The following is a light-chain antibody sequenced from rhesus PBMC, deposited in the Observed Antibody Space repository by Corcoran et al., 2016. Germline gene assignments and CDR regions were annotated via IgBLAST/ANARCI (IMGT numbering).Light chain of an antibody. Sequence: DIVMTQTPLSLSVTPGEPASISCRSSQSLLHTDGRTYLYWYLQKPGQPPRLLIYRVSNQVSGVPDRCSVSGSGTDFTLKSSRVEAEDVGTYYCMQALQTPYSFGQGTKVEIK. CDR3: MQALQTPYS. CDR2: RVS. CDR1: QSLLHTDGRTY. V-gene: IGKV2-70*01. J-gene: IGKJ2*01.